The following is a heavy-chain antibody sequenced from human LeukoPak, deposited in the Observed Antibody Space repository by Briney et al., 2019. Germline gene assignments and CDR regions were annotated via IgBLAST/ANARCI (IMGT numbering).Heavy chain of an antibody. D-gene: IGHD3-22*01. CDR2: IYYGENT. CDR1: GGSISSSNYY. J-gene: IGHJ4*02. Sequence: SETLSLTCSVSGGSISSSNYYWGWIRQPPGKGLEWIGNIYYGENTYYNPSLKSRVTISIDTSKNQFYLKLSSLTAADTAVYYCARRDDSSGYHKIFDYWGPGTLVTVSS. V-gene: IGHV4-39*01. CDR3: ARRDDSSGYHKIFDY.